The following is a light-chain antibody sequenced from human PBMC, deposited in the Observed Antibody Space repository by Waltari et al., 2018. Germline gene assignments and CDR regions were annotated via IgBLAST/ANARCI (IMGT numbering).Light chain of an antibody. CDR1: SSAAGGAHY. Sequence: QSALTQLPSASGSPGQSVTMSCTGTSSAAGGAHYVSWYQQHPGKAPKLLIYQVSKRPSGVPDRFSGSKSGNTASLTVSGLQAEDEAEYFCTSHAGTNSVFGGGTKLTVL. CDR3: TSHAGTNSV. CDR2: QVS. V-gene: IGLV2-8*01. J-gene: IGLJ3*02.